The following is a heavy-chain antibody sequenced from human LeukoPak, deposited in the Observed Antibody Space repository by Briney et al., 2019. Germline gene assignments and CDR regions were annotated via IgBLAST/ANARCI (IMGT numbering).Heavy chain of an antibody. D-gene: IGHD5-18*01. J-gene: IGHJ4*02. CDR1: AYTLTEIS. CDR3: ATVGYSYGAFDY. Sequence: GASVKVSCKVSAYTLTEISLHWVRQAPGKGLEWMGGFDREDGETMYAQKFQGRVTMTEDTSTDTAFMELSSLRSEDTAVYYCATVGYSYGAFDYWGQGTLVIVSS. V-gene: IGHV1-24*01. CDR2: FDREDGET.